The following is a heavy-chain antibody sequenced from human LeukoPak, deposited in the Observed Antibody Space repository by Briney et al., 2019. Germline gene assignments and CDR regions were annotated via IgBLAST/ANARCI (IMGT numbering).Heavy chain of an antibody. CDR1: GGSFSGYY. J-gene: IGHJ1*01. CDR3: VRGLSGPRLQH. D-gene: IGHD3/OR15-3a*01. V-gene: IGHV4-34*01. Sequence: PSGTLSLTCAVYGGSFSGYYWNWIRQTPGKGLEYIGEINHNGGINYSPSLKSRVIISVDTSKNQFSLKLSSVTAADTAVYYCVRGLSGPRLQHWGQGTLVTVSS. CDR2: INHNGGI.